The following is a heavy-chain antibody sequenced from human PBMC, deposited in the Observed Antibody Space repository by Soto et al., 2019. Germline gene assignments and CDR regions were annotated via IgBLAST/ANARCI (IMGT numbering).Heavy chain of an antibody. Sequence: GASVKVSCKASGYTFTSYGISWVRQAPGQGLEWMGWISAYNGNTNYAQKLQGRVTMTTDTSTSTAYMELRSLRSDDTAVYYCARDRAYYYDSSGSALGDYWGQGTLVTVSS. D-gene: IGHD3-22*01. J-gene: IGHJ4*02. CDR2: ISAYNGNT. CDR1: GYTFTSYG. V-gene: IGHV1-18*04. CDR3: ARDRAYYYDSSGSALGDY.